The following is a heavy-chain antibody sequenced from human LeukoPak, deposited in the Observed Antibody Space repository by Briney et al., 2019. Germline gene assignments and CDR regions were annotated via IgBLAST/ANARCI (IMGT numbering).Heavy chain of an antibody. J-gene: IGHJ3*02. Sequence: GASLRLSCAASGFTFSSYAMSWARQAPGKGLEWVSAISGSGGSTYYADSVKGRFTISRDNSKNTLYLQMNSLRAEDTAVYYCAKSLNWNLNAFDIWGQGTMVTVSS. D-gene: IGHD1-1*01. CDR3: AKSLNWNLNAFDI. CDR2: ISGSGGST. V-gene: IGHV3-23*01. CDR1: GFTFSSYA.